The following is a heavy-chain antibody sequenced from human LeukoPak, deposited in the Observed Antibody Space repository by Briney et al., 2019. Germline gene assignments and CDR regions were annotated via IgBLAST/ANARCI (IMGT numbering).Heavy chain of an antibody. D-gene: IGHD3-3*01. CDR2: INAGNGNT. CDR3: ARVSVFWSVYYHITGDYSFDY. J-gene: IGHJ4*02. Sequence: ASVKVSCKASGYTFTSYAMHWVRQAPGQRLEWMGWINAGNGNTKYSQKFQGRVTITRDTSASTAYMELSSLRSEDTAVYYCARVSVFWSVYYHITGDYSFDYGGQGPLVTVSS. V-gene: IGHV1-3*01. CDR1: GYTFTSYA.